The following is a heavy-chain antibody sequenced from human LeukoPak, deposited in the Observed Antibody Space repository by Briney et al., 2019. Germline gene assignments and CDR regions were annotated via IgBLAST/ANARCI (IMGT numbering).Heavy chain of an antibody. J-gene: IGHJ5*02. CDR3: AREVESGYYYGS. CDR1: SGSFSGYY. V-gene: IGHV4-34*01. CDR2: INHSGST. Sequence: PSETLSLTCAVYSGSFSGYYRSWIRQPPGKGLEWIGEINHSGSTNYNPSLKSRVTISVDTSKNQFSLKLSSVTAADTAVYYCAREVESGYYYGSWGQGTLVTVSS. D-gene: IGHD3-22*01.